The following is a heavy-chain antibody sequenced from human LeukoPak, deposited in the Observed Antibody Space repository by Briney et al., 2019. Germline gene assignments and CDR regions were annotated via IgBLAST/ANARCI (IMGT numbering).Heavy chain of an antibody. CDR1: GFFFSAYS. V-gene: IGHV3-69-1*01. CDR3: ARGDGNNIKLDS. J-gene: IGHJ4*02. CDR2: ISNNGNL. D-gene: IGHD5-24*01. Sequence: GGSLRLSCAASGFFFSAYSMNWVRQAPGKGLEWVSSISNNGNLFYADSVRGRFTISRDNAKNLLYLQMNSLRVEDTGVYFCARGDGNNIKLDSWGQGVLVTVSS.